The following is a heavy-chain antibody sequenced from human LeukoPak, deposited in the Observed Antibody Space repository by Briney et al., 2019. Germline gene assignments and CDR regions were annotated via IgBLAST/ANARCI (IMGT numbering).Heavy chain of an antibody. CDR3: AKDSSGWTPTYYFDY. D-gene: IGHD6-19*01. CDR2: ISGSGGTA. V-gene: IGHV3-23*01. CDR1: GFTFSIYA. J-gene: IGHJ4*02. Sequence: GGSLRLSCAASGFTFSIYAMSWVRQAPGKGLEWVSAISGSGGTAYYADSVKGRFTISRDNSKNTLYLQMNSLRAEDTAVYYCAKDSSGWTPTYYFDYWGQGTLVTVSS.